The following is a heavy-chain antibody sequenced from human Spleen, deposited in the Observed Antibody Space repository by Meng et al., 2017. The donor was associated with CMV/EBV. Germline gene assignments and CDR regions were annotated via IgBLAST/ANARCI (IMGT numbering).Heavy chain of an antibody. CDR2: ISYDGSED. D-gene: IGHD2-21*02. Sequence: GESLKISCAASGFILSNFHVHWVRQAPGKGLEWVAFISYDGSEDYYADSGKGRFTISRDNSKNTLYLQMNSLRAEDTALYYCARSSGVGATGNFAFDIWGQGTMVTVSS. CDR1: GFILSNFH. J-gene: IGHJ3*02. V-gene: IGHV3-30*04. CDR3: ARSSGVGATGNFAFDI.